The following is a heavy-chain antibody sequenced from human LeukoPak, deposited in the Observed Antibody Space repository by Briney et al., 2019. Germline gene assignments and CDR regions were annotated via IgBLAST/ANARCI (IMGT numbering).Heavy chain of an antibody. CDR1: GFIFSNYW. D-gene: IGHD3-10*01. CDR3: ARVGQGEWFFDL. V-gene: IGHV3-74*01. CDR2: IKTDGSTI. Sequence: GGSLRLSCAASGFIFSNYWMHWVRQAPGKGLVWVSRIKTDGSTITYADSVKGRFTISRDNAMNTLYLQMDSLGAEDTAAYYCARVGQGEWFFDLWGQGTLVTVSS. J-gene: IGHJ3*01.